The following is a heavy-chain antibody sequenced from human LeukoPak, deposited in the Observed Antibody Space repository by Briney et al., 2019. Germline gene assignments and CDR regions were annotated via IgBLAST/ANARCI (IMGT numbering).Heavy chain of an antibody. V-gene: IGHV4-39*07. J-gene: IGHJ5*02. CDR3: ARGSQYDFWSGYPTNWFDP. CDR2: IYYSGST. Sequence: SETLSLTCTVSGGSISSSSYYWGWIRQPPGKGLEWLGSIYYSGSTYYNPSLKSRVTISVDTSKNQFSLKLSSVTAADTAVYYCARGSQYDFWSGYPTNWFDPWGQGTLVTVSS. CDR1: GGSISSSSYY. D-gene: IGHD3-3*01.